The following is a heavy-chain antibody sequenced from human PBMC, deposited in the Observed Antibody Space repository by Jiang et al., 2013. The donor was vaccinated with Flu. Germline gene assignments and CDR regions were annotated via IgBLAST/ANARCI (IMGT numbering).Heavy chain of an antibody. J-gene: IGHJ4*02. Sequence: LLKPSETLSLTCTVSGGSISSSSYYWGWIRQPPGKGLEWIGSIYYSGSTYYNPSLKSRVTISVDTSKNQFSLKLSSVTAADTAVYYCARPVGYCSGGSCFNYFDYWGQGTLVTVSS. V-gene: IGHV4-39*01. CDR2: IYYSGST. CDR3: ARPVGYCSGGSCFNYFDY. D-gene: IGHD2-15*01. CDR1: GGSISSSSYY.